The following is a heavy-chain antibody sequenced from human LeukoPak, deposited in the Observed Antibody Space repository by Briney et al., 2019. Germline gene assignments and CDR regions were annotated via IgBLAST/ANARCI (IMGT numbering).Heavy chain of an antibody. CDR2: IYPDDSDT. Sequence: GESLKISCKGSGYIFNNYWIGWVRQMPGKGLEWMGIIYPDDSDTRYSPSFQGQVTISADKSISTAYLQWSSLKASDTAMYYCARHRKDIGFDSWGQGTLVTVSS. V-gene: IGHV5-51*01. J-gene: IGHJ4*02. CDR3: ARHRKDIGFDS. D-gene: IGHD2-15*01. CDR1: GYIFNNYW.